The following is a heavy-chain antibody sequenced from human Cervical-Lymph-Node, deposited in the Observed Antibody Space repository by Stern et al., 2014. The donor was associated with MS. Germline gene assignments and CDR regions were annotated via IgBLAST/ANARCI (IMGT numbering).Heavy chain of an antibody. J-gene: IGHJ4*02. V-gene: IGHV3-74*01. CDR3: ARNPNLGDSGGTY. CDR1: GFTFSRYW. D-gene: IGHD4-17*01. Sequence: EVQLVESGGALVQPGGSLRLSCAASGFTFSRYWMHWVRHVPGKGLVWVSRINGDASTTYYADAVKGRFTISRDNAKNRLYLQINSLRAEDTAVYYCARNPNLGDSGGTYWGQGTLVTVSS. CDR2: INGDASTT.